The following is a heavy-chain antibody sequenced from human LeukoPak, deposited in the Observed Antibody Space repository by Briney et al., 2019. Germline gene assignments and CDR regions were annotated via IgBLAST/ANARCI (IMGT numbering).Heavy chain of an antibody. D-gene: IGHD6-6*01. CDR3: ARSSSSSLWFDP. Sequence: ASVKVSCKASGYTFTSYGISWVRQAPGQGLEWMGWISAYNGNTNYAQKLQGRVTMTPDTSTSTAYMELRSLRSDDTAVYYCARSSSSSLWFDPWGQGALVTVSS. J-gene: IGHJ5*02. CDR1: GYTFTSYG. CDR2: ISAYNGNT. V-gene: IGHV1-18*01.